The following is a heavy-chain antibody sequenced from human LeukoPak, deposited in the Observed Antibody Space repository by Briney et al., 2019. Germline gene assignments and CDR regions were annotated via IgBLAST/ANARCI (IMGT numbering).Heavy chain of an antibody. CDR3: ARDGILGITLCDR. D-gene: IGHD2/OR15-2a*01. CDR1: GYTFTDFF. J-gene: IGHJ4*02. V-gene: IGHV1-2*02. Sequence: ASVKVSCKASGYTFTDFFIHLVRQAPGQGLEWMGWINPNTGDTNYAQRFQGRVTLTRDTSVSTAFMDLSRLGSDDTAVYYCARDGILGITLCDRWGQGTLVTVSS. CDR2: INPNTGDT.